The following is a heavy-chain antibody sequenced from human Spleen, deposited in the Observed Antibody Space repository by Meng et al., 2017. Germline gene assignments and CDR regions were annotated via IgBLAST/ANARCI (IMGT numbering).Heavy chain of an antibody. J-gene: IGHJ4*02. CDR2: INHSGST. CDR1: GGSFSDYY. V-gene: IGHV4-34*01. Sequence: GSLRLSCVVSGGSFSDYYWCGIRQPPGKGREWIGEINHSGSTNYNPSLESRATRSVDTAQNNLSLKLSSVTAADSAGYYCARGPTTRAHDFDYWGQGTLVTVSS. CDR3: ARGPTTRAHDFDY. D-gene: IGHD4-11*01.